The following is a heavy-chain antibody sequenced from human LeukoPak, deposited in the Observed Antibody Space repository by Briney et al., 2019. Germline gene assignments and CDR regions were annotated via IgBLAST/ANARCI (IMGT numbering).Heavy chain of an antibody. Sequence: PGGSLRLSCAAPGFTFSNYAMSCVRQAPGKGLEWVSTISGSGDNTYYADSVKGRFTISRDNSKNTLYLQMNTLRGEDTAIYYFAKVKTYSSSPVFDYWGQGTLATVSS. D-gene: IGHD6-6*01. J-gene: IGHJ4*02. V-gene: IGHV3-23*01. CDR1: GFTFSNYA. CDR2: ISGSGDNT. CDR3: AKVKTYSSSPVFDY.